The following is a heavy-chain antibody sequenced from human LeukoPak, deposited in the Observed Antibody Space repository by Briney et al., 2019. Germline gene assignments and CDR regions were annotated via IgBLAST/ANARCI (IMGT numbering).Heavy chain of an antibody. CDR1: GGSISSSSYY. V-gene: IGHV4-39*07. Sequence: PSETLSLTCTVSGGSISSSSYYWGWIRQPPGKGLEWIGSIYYSGSTYYNPSLKSRVTISVDTSKNQFSLKLSSVTAADTAVYYCATERGYSYGPKLVNWGQGTLVTVSS. D-gene: IGHD5-18*01. CDR3: ATERGYSYGPKLVN. CDR2: IYYSGST. J-gene: IGHJ4*02.